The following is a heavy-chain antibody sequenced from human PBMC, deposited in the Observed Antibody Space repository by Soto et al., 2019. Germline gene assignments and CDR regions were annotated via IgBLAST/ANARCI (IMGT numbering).Heavy chain of an antibody. CDR1: GGSISGYY. D-gene: IGHD5-18*01. V-gene: IGHV4-59*08. CDR2: IYYSGSI. J-gene: IGHJ3*02. CDR3: ARQPPDTAAFDI. Sequence: SVTLSLTCTVSGGSISGYYWSWIRQPPGKGLEWIGYIYYSGSINYNPSLKSRITISVDTSKNQLSLKLTSVSAADTAVYYCARQPPDTAAFDIWGQGTMVTVSS.